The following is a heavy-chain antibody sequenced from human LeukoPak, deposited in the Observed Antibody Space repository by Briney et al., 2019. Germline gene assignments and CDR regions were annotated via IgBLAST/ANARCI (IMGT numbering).Heavy chain of an antibody. CDR2: SRNRAYSYST. Sequence: PGGSLRLSCAASVFTFSPYAMDWVRQAPGKGLEWGGRSRNRAYSYSTEYAASVKGRFTISRDDSKNSLYLQMSSLKTEDTAVYYCARCITITFGGVNVSPDVWGQGTTVTVSS. V-gene: IGHV3-72*01. D-gene: IGHD3-16*02. CDR3: ARCITITFGGVNVSPDV. CDR1: VFTFSPYA. J-gene: IGHJ6*02.